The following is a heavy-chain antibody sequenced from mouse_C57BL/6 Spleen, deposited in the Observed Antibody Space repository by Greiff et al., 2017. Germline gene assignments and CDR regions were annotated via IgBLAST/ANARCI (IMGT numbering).Heavy chain of an antibody. J-gene: IGHJ4*01. CDR3: ARHDAYDYDVGAMDY. CDR1: GFTFSSYG. Sequence: EVQLVESGGDLVKPGGSLKLSCAASGFTFSSYGMSWVRQTPDKRLEWVATISSGGSYTSYPDSVKGRITISRDNAKNTLYLQMSSLKSEDTAMYYCARHDAYDYDVGAMDYWGQGTSVTVSS. D-gene: IGHD2-4*01. CDR2: ISSGGSYT. V-gene: IGHV5-6*01.